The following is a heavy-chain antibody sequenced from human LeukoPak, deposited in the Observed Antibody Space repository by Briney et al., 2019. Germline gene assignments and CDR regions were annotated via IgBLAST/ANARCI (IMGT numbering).Heavy chain of an antibody. CDR2: INNSGST. D-gene: IGHD5-18*01. J-gene: IGHJ4*02. CDR1: GGSISSYY. V-gene: IGHV4-4*08. Sequence: SETLSLTCSVSGGSISSYYWSWIRQPPGKGPEWIGYINNSGSTNYNPSVKSRVTISVDTSKKQFSLRLSSVTNADTAVYHCEKDRSTRGYSYGYFHYWGQGILVTVSS. CDR3: EKDRSTRGYSYGYFHY.